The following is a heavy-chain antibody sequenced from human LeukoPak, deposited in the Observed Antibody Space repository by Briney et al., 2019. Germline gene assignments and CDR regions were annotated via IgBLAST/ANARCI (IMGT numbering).Heavy chain of an antibody. J-gene: IGHJ4*02. Sequence: SETLSLTCTVSGGSISSYYWSWIRQPPGKGLEWIGYIYYSGSTYYNPSLKRRVTMSVDTSKNQFSLKLSSVTAADTAVYYCARYYYGSGSYYYFDSWGQGTLVTVSS. CDR3: ARYYYGSGSYYYFDS. CDR1: GGSISSYY. D-gene: IGHD3-10*01. V-gene: IGHV4-59*04. CDR2: IYYSGST.